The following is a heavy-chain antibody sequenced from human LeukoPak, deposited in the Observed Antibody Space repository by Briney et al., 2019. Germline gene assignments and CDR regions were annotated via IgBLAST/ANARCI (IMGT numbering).Heavy chain of an antibody. CDR1: GYTFTSYG. CDR3: ARDSGGGSSSWYGEFDY. Sequence: GASVKVSCKASGYTFTSYGISWVRQAPGQGLEWMGRIIPILGIANYAQKFQGRVTITADKSTSTAYMELSSLRSEDTAVYYCARDSGGGSSSWYGEFDYWGQGTLVTVSS. D-gene: IGHD6-13*01. J-gene: IGHJ4*02. CDR2: IIPILGIA. V-gene: IGHV1-69*04.